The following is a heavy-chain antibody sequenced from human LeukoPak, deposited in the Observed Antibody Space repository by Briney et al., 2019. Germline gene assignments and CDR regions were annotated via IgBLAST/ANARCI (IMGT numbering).Heavy chain of an antibody. CDR3: ARGEYSDSDGPDYFDS. Sequence: PSETLSLNCTVSGGSISSYYWSWIRQPPGKNLEWIGYISYSGNTNYSPSFKSRVTISIGTSENLFSLKLTFVTAADTAVYYCARGEYSDSDGPDYFDSWGQGTLVTVSS. D-gene: IGHD1-26*01. CDR1: GGSISSYY. V-gene: IGHV4-59*13. CDR2: ISYSGNT. J-gene: IGHJ4*02.